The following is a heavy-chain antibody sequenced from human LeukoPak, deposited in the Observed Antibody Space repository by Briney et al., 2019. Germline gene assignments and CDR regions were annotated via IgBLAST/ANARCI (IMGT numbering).Heavy chain of an antibody. J-gene: IGHJ5*02. V-gene: IGHV3-23*01. CDR2: ISGSGGST. CDR1: GFTFSSYA. Sequence: PGGSLRLSCAVSGFTFSSYAMSWVRQAPGKGLEWVSTISGSGGSTYYADSVKGRFTISRDNSKNTLYLQMNSLRAEDTAVYYCAKGASTGYYTSTSWFDPWGQGTLVTVSS. CDR3: AKGASTGYYTSTSWFDP. D-gene: IGHD3/OR15-3a*01.